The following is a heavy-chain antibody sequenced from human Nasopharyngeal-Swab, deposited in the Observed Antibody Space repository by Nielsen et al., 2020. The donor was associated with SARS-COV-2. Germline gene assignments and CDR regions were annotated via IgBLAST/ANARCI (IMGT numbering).Heavy chain of an antibody. Sequence: ETLSLTCTVSGGSISSYYWSWIRQPPGKGLEWIGYIYYSGSTNYNPSLKSRVTISVDTSKNQFSLKLSSVTAADTAVYYCARGYSYGPRIYYYYYMDVWGKGTTVTVSS. CDR2: IYYSGST. V-gene: IGHV4-59*01. J-gene: IGHJ6*03. CDR3: ARGYSYGPRIYYYYYMDV. CDR1: GGSISSYY. D-gene: IGHD5-18*01.